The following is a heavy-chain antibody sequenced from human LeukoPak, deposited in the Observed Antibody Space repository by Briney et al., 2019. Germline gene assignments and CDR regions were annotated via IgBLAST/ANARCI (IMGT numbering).Heavy chain of an antibody. CDR2: IYYSGST. CDR1: GGSISSGGYY. Sequence: SETLSLTCTVSGGSISSGGYYWSWIRQHPGKGLEWIRHIYYSGSTYYNPSLESRVTISVDTSKNQFSLKLSSVTAADTAVYYCARASYYYESSGYYVPFDDWGQGTLVTVSS. J-gene: IGHJ4*02. D-gene: IGHD3-22*01. V-gene: IGHV4-31*03. CDR3: ARASYYYESSGYYVPFDD.